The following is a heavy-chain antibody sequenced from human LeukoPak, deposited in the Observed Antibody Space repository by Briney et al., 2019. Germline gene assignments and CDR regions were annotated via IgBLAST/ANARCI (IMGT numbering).Heavy chain of an antibody. V-gene: IGHV1-2*02. CDR3: AKLLEEDS. J-gene: IGHJ4*02. CDR1: GYRFADHY. Sequence: VASVKVSCKTSGYRFADHYVHWVRQAPGQGLEWMGWVNPKIGDTSYAQKFQGRVTMTSDTSISTAYMGLSRLRSADTAVYYCAKLLEEDSWGQGTLVTVSS. CDR2: VNPKIGDT.